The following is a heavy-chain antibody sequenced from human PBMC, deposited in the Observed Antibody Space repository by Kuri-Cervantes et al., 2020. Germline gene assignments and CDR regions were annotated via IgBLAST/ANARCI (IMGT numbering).Heavy chain of an antibody. CDR1: EFIFRDYY. V-gene: IGHV3-11*01. CDR2: ISSSGDII. D-gene: IGHD2-2*01. CDR3: AKDMDPEYCSSTSCPDYYYYYMDV. J-gene: IGHJ6*03. Sequence: GESLKISCAASEFIFRDYYMTWIRQAPGKGLEWVSYISSSGDIIYYADSVKGRFTIFRDNAKNSLYLQMNSLRAEDTAVYYCAKDMDPEYCSSTSCPDYYYYYMDVWGKGTTVTVSS.